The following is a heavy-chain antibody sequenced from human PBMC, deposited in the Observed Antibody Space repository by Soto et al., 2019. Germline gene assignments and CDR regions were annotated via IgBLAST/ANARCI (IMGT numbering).Heavy chain of an antibody. V-gene: IGHV3-11*01. Sequence: GGSLILSCAASGFTFSDYYMSWIRQAPGKGLEWVSYISSSGSTIYYADSVKGRFTISRDNAKNSLYLQMNSLRAEDTAVYYCARMLGYCSSTSCNWFDPWGQGTLVTVSS. D-gene: IGHD2-2*01. CDR1: GFTFSDYY. J-gene: IGHJ5*02. CDR2: ISSSGSTI. CDR3: ARMLGYCSSTSCNWFDP.